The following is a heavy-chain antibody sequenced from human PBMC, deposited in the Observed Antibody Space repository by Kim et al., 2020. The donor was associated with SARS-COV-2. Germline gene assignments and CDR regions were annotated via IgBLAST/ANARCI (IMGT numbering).Heavy chain of an antibody. CDR3: ARSQLRYSGYESFDY. CDR2: IWYDGSNK. Sequence: GGSLRLSCAASGFTFSSYGMHWVRQAPGKGLEWVAVIWYDGSNKYYADSVKGRFTISRDNSKNTLYLQMNSLRAEDTAVYYCARSQLRYSGYESFDYWGQGTLVTVSS. CDR1: GFTFSSYG. V-gene: IGHV3-33*01. J-gene: IGHJ4*02. D-gene: IGHD5-12*01.